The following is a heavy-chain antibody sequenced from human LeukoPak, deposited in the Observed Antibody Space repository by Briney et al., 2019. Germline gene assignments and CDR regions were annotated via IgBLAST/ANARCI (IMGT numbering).Heavy chain of an antibody. J-gene: IGHJ3*02. CDR2: INPSGGST. CDR1: GYTFTSYY. V-gene: IGHV1-46*01. D-gene: IGHD1-26*01. Sequence: GASVKVSCKASGYTFTSYYMHWVRQAPGQGLEWMGIINPSGGSTSYAQKFQGRVTMTRDTSTSTAYMELRNVRSDDTAVYYCARGGRWELPRPYAFDIWGQGTMVTVSS. CDR3: ARGGRWELPRPYAFDI.